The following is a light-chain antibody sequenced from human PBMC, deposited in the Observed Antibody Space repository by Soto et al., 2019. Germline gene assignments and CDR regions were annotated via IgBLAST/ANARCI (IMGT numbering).Light chain of an antibody. Sequence: EIVMTQSPATLSVSPGERATLSCRASQSVSSSLAWYQQKPGQAPRLLIYGASTRATGIPARFSGSGSGTEFTLTISSLQSEDFAVYYCQQYNKWPRGTFGQGTRLEIK. J-gene: IGKJ2*01. V-gene: IGKV3-15*01. CDR2: GAS. CDR3: QQYNKWPRGT. CDR1: QSVSSS.